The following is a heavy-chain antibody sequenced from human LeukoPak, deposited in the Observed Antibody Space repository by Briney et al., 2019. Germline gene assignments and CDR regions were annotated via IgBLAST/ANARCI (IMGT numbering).Heavy chain of an antibody. CDR1: GFTFSSYG. CDR2: ISYDGSNK. Sequence: GGSLRLSCAASGFTFSSYGMHWVRQAPGKGLEWVAVISYDGSNKYYADSVKGRFTISRDNSKNTLYLQMNSLRAEDTAVYYCAKERGIWSGYSFDYWGQGTLVTVSS. V-gene: IGHV3-30*18. D-gene: IGHD3-3*01. CDR3: AKERGIWSGYSFDY. J-gene: IGHJ4*02.